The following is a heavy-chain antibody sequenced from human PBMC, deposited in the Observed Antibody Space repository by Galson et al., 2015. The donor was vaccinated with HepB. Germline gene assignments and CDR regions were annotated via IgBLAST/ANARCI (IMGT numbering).Heavy chain of an antibody. CDR1: GFTFTRYA. CDR2: ISVTGGHT. Sequence: SLRLSCAASGFTFTRYAINWVRQAPGKGLDWVSSISVTGGHTYYGDSVKGRFTLSRDNSKNMVFLQMHTLRAEDTAVYYCAKVAILGATPHYFDYLGQGTLVTVSS. D-gene: IGHD3-16*01. J-gene: IGHJ4*02. V-gene: IGHV3-23*01. CDR3: AKVAILGATPHYFDY.